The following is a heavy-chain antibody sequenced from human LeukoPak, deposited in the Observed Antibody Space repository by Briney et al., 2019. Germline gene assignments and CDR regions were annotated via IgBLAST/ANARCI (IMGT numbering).Heavy chain of an antibody. CDR1: GFIFSKAW. CDR3: TTDQYDILTGYYMGYFDY. CDR2: IKSKTDGGTT. Sequence: GGSLRLSCAASGFIFSKAWMSWVRQAPGKGLEWVGRIKSKTDGGTTDYAAPVKGRFTISRDDSKNTLYLQMNSLKTEDIAVYYCTTDQYDILTGYYMGYFDYWGQGTLVTVSS. J-gene: IGHJ4*02. D-gene: IGHD3-9*01. V-gene: IGHV3-15*01.